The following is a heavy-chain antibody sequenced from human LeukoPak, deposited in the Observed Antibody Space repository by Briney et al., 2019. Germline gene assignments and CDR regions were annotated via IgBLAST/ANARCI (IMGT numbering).Heavy chain of an antibody. Sequence: SGGSLRLSCAASGFPFRTSVMSWVRQPPGKGLEWVSSPGSTGSTYYIDSVKGRFSISRDYSQNTLYLEMNSLRVEDTATYFCATVRYARAWYLFDHWGRGTLVAVSS. CDR2: PGSTGST. J-gene: IGHJ4*02. CDR1: GFPFRTSV. CDR3: ATVRYARAWYLFDH. V-gene: IGHV3-23*01. D-gene: IGHD6-13*01.